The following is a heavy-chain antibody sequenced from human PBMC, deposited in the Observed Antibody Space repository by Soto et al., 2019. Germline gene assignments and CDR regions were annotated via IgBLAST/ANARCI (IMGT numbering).Heavy chain of an antibody. CDR1: GYTFTGYY. Sequence: ASVKVSCKASGYTFTGYYMHWVRQAPGQGLEWMGWINPNSGGTNYAQKFQGRVTMTRDTSISTAYMELSRLRSDDTAVYYCARDLMVVAANPPTNWFDPWGHGTLVTVSS. CDR3: ARDLMVVAANPPTNWFDP. V-gene: IGHV1-2*02. CDR2: INPNSGGT. J-gene: IGHJ5*02. D-gene: IGHD2-15*01.